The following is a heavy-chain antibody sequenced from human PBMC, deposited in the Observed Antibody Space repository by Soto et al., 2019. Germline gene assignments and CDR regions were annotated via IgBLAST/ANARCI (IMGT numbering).Heavy chain of an antibody. J-gene: IGHJ4*02. CDR1: GYTFTSYG. CDR2: ISAYNGNT. D-gene: IGHD2-15*01. CDR3: ARGYCSGGSCYRLYYFDY. Sequence: QVQLVQSGAEVKKPGASVKVSCKASGYTFTSYGISWVRQAPGQGREWMGWISAYNGNTNYAQKLQGRVTMTTDTSTSTAYMELRSLRSDDTAVYYCARGYCSGGSCYRLYYFDYWGQGTLVTVSS. V-gene: IGHV1-18*01.